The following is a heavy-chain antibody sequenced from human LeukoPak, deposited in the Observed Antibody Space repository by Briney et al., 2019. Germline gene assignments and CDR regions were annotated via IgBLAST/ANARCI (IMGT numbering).Heavy chain of an antibody. V-gene: IGHV3-7*01. Sequence: QPGGSLRLSCAASGFTFNNYWMGWVRQAPGQGLEWVAHIKEDGSEKNYVDSVKGRFTISRDNAKNSLYLQMRSLRAADTAVYYCARVMAASVWRSYGSYYYYYYYMDVWGKGTTVTVSS. CDR1: GFTFNNYW. J-gene: IGHJ6*03. D-gene: IGHD3-16*01. CDR2: IKEDGSEK. CDR3: ARVMAASVWRSYGSYYYYYYYMDV.